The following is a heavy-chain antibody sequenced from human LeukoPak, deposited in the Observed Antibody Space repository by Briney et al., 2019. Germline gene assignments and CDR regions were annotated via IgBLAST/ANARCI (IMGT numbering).Heavy chain of an antibody. V-gene: IGHV3-30*04. D-gene: IGHD3-22*01. CDR3: ARGYYYDSSGFGDYFDY. Sequence: GGSLRLSCAASGFTFSSYAMHWVRQAPGKGLEWVAVISYDGSNKYYADSVKGRFTISRDNSKNTLYLQMNSLRAEDTAVYYCARGYYYDSSGFGDYFDYWGQGTLVTVSS. CDR1: GFTFSSYA. CDR2: ISYDGSNK. J-gene: IGHJ4*02.